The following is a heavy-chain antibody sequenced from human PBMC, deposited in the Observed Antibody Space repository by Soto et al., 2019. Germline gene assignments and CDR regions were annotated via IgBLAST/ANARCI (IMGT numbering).Heavy chain of an antibody. V-gene: IGHV1-24*01. D-gene: IGHD3-10*01. CDR3: ATVARTKDLWVTYFDY. CDR2: LDPEDGET. J-gene: IGHJ4*02. CDR1: GYTLTELS. Sequence: ASVKVSCKVSGYTLTELSMHWVRQAPGKGLEWMGGLDPEDGETIYAQKFQGRVTMTEDTSTDTAYMELSSLRSEDTAVYYCATVARTKDLWVTYFDYWGQGTLVTVSS.